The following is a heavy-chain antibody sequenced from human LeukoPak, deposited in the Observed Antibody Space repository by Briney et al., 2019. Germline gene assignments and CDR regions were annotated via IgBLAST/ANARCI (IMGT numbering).Heavy chain of an antibody. D-gene: IGHD5-12*01. V-gene: IGHV1-2*02. CDR3: ARYDSGYDYRGIDY. J-gene: IGHJ4*02. CDR2: INPNSGGT. CDR1: GYTFTGYY. Sequence: ASVKVSCKASGYTFTGYYMHWVRQAPGQGLEWMGWINPNSGGTNYAQKFQDRVTMTRDTSISTAYMELSRLRSDDTAVYYCARYDSGYDYRGIDYWGQGTLVTVSS.